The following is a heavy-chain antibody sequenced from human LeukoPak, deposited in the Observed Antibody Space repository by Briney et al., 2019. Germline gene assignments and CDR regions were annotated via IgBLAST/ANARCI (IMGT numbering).Heavy chain of an antibody. Sequence: GGSLRLSCAASGFTFSDYYMSWIRQAPGKGLEWVSSISNSGTAIYYADSVKGRFTISRDNAKNSLYLQMNTLGAGDTAVYYCARDGWVAARFVDYWGQGTLVTVSS. CDR2: ISNSGTAI. V-gene: IGHV3-11*04. CDR3: ARDGWVAARFVDY. CDR1: GFTFSDYY. D-gene: IGHD6-6*01. J-gene: IGHJ4*02.